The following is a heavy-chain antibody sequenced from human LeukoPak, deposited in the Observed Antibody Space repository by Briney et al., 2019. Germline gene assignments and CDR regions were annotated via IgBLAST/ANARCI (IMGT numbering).Heavy chain of an antibody. CDR1: GGTFSSYA. J-gene: IGHJ3*02. V-gene: IGHV1-69*13. CDR2: IIPIFGTA. Sequence: ASVKVSCKASGGTFSSYAISWVRQAPGQGLEWMGGIIPIFGTANYAQKFQGRVTITADESTSTAYMELSSLRSEDTAVYYCARDQVGRFGESFEAFDIWGQGTMVTVSS. D-gene: IGHD3-10*01. CDR3: ARDQVGRFGESFEAFDI.